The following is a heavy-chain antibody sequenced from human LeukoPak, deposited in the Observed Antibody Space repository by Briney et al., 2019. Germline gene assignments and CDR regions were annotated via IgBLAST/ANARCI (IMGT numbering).Heavy chain of an antibody. CDR2: IYYSGST. J-gene: IGHJ4*02. V-gene: IGHV4-59*01. D-gene: IGHD3-9*01. CDR3: ARGRFDILTGYYLDY. Sequence: PSGTLSLTCTVSGGSITTYYWNWIRQPPGKGLEGIGYIYYSGSTNYNPSLKSRVTISVDTSKNQFSLKLSSVTAADTAVYYCARGRFDILTGYYLDYWGQGILVTVSS. CDR1: GGSITTYY.